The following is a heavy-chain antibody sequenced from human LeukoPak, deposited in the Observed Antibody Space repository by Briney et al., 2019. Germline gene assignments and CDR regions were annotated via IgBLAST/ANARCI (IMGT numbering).Heavy chain of an antibody. Sequence: ASVKVSCKASGYTFTGDYIHWVRQAPGQGLGWMGWINPNNGDTNFAQKFQGRVTMTRDTSISTVYMELSRLRSDDTAVYYCAKEGSSGWVPNYWGQGTLGTVSS. CDR3: AKEGSSGWVPNY. CDR2: INPNNGDT. J-gene: IGHJ4*02. V-gene: IGHV1-2*02. CDR1: GYTFTGDY. D-gene: IGHD6-19*01.